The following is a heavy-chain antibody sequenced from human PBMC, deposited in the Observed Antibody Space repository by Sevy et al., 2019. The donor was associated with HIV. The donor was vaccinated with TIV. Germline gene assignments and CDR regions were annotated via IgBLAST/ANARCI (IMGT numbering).Heavy chain of an antibody. D-gene: IGHD3-10*01. J-gene: IGHJ5*02. V-gene: IGHV4-38-2*01. Sequence: SETLSLTCAVSGYSISSRYLWAWIRQPPGRGLECIGRIYHSGSTYYNSSLTSRVTISVDTSKNQFSLKLSSVTAADTAVYYCARLAVPRISSSGTYYNHGWFDVWGQGILVTVSS. CDR1: GYSISSRYL. CDR3: ARLAVPRISSSGTYYNHGWFDV. CDR2: IYHSGST.